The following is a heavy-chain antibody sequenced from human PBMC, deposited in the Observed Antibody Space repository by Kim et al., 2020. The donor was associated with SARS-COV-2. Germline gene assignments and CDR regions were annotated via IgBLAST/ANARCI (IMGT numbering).Heavy chain of an antibody. Sequence: GGSLRLSCAATGFTFSSSVMNWVRQAPGKGLEWVSLIYAAGDVTFYADSVKGRVTVSRDNSKNTLYLQMNSLRADDTAVYYCARDSVRDGHNLFDFWGQGPLVTVPS. CDR1: GFTFSSSV. CDR2: IYAAGDVT. J-gene: IGHJ4*02. CDR3: ARDSVRDGHNLFDF. D-gene: IGHD3-10*01. V-gene: IGHV3-23*03.